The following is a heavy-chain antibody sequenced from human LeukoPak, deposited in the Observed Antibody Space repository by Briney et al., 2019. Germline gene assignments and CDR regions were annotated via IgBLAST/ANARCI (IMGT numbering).Heavy chain of an antibody. V-gene: IGHV1-69*04. CDR3: ARDFVVVVPAADYYYYGMDV. CDR1: GGTFSSYA. D-gene: IGHD2-2*01. CDR2: IIPIFGIA. J-gene: IGHJ6*02. Sequence: PAASVTVSCKASGGTFSSYAISWVRQAPGQGLEWMGRIIPIFGIANYAQKFQGRVTITADKSTSTAYMELSSLRSEDTAVYYCARDFVVVVPAADYYYYGMDVWGQGTTVTVSS.